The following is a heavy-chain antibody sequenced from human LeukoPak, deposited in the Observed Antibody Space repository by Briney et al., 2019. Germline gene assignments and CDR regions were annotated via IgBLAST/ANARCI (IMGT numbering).Heavy chain of an antibody. J-gene: IGHJ3*01. V-gene: IGHV1-46*01. CDR1: GYTFTSYD. CDR2: INPGGGDT. Sequence: ASVKVSCKASGYTFTSYDINWVRQAPGQGLEWVGIINPGGGDTLYAQKFHGRVTLTRDTSTATVYMEMTSLRSEDTAVYYCAREEKMVVLALDLWGQGTMVTVSS. D-gene: IGHD5-24*01. CDR3: AREEKMVVLALDL.